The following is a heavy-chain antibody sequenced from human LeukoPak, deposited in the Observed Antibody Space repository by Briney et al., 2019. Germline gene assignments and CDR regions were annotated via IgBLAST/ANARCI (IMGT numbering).Heavy chain of an antibody. J-gene: IGHJ4*02. CDR3: ARDASRYYYDSSGPMPSYAGY. CDR2: ISYDGSNK. Sequence: GGSLRLSCAASGFTFSSYAMHWVRQAPGKGLEWVAVISYDGSNKYYADSVKGRFTISRDNSKNTLYLQMNSLRAEDTAVYYCARDASRYYYDSSGPMPSYAGYWGQGTLVTVSS. D-gene: IGHD3-22*01. CDR1: GFTFSSYA. V-gene: IGHV3-30-3*01.